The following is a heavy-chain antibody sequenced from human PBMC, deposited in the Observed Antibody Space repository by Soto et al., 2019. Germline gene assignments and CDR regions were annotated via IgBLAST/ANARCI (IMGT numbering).Heavy chain of an antibody. CDR3: ARDRLVAATSAPPYCYYGMDV. D-gene: IGHD2-15*01. CDR2: ISSSSRYI. CDR1: GFTFSSYS. Sequence: LRLSCATSGFTFSSYSMNWVRQAPGMGLEWVSSISSSSRYIYYADSVKGRFTISRDNAKNSLYLQINSLRAEDTAVYYCARDRLVAATSAPPYCYYGMDVWGQGTTVTVSS. V-gene: IGHV3-21*01. J-gene: IGHJ6*02.